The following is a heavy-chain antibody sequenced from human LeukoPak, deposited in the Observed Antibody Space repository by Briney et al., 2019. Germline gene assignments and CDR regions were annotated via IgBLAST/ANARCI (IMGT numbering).Heavy chain of an antibody. D-gene: IGHD6-13*01. Sequence: KPSETLSLTCTVSGGSISSSSYYWGWIRQPPGKGLEWIGSIYYSGSTYYNPSLKSRVTISVDTSKNQISLKLSSVTAADTAVYYCARLLRVTAAAKGYFDYWGQGTLVTVSS. CDR2: IYYSGST. CDR3: ARLLRVTAAAKGYFDY. CDR1: GGSISSSSYY. V-gene: IGHV4-39*01. J-gene: IGHJ4*02.